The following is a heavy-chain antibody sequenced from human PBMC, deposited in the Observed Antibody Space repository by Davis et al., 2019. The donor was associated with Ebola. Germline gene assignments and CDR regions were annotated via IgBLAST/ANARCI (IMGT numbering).Heavy chain of an antibody. D-gene: IGHD3-10*01. J-gene: IGHJ5*02. V-gene: IGHV4-34*01. CDR3: ARDGKPYYGSGSRWFDP. CDR1: GGSFSGYY. CDR2: INHSGST. Sequence: MPSETLSLTCAVYGGSFSGYYWSWIRQPPGKGLEWIGEINHSGSTNYNPSLKSRVTISVDTSKNQFSLKLSSVTAADTAVYYCARDGKPYYGSGSRWFDPWGQGTLVTVSS.